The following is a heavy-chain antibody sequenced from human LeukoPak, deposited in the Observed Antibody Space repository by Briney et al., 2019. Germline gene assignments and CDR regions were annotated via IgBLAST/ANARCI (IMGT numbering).Heavy chain of an antibody. Sequence: SETLSLTCTVSGGSISSSSYYWGWIRQPPGKGLEWIGSIYHSGSTYYNPSLKSRVTISVDTSKNQFSLKLSSVTAADTAVYYCASIYYGSGLGFNWGQGTLVTVSS. V-gene: IGHV4-39*07. CDR3: ASIYYGSGLGFN. D-gene: IGHD3-10*01. J-gene: IGHJ4*02. CDR1: GGSISSSSYY. CDR2: IYHSGST.